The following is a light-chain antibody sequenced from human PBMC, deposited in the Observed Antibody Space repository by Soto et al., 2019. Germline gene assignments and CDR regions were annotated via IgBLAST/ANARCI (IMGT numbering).Light chain of an antibody. CDR1: SSDLGDYNY. Sequence: QSVLTQRASVSGSPGQSITISCTGASSDLGDYNYVSWYQQHPGKAPKLMIYDVSSRPSGVSDRFSGSKSGNTASLTISGLQAEDEADYYCTSYTTTGTYVFATGTRSPS. V-gene: IGLV2-14*03. CDR2: DVS. J-gene: IGLJ1*01. CDR3: TSYTTTGTYV.